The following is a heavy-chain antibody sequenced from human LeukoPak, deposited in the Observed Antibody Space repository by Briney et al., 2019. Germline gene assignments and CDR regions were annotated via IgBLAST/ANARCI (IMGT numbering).Heavy chain of an antibody. D-gene: IGHD2-15*01. V-gene: IGHV1-18*01. Sequence: GESLKISCKGSGYSFTSYGISWVRQAPGQGLEWMGWISAYNGNTDYAQKLQGRVTMTTDTSTSTAYMELRSLRSDDTAVYYCASRKGGWNWFDPWGQGTLVTVSS. CDR3: ASRKGGWNWFDP. J-gene: IGHJ5*02. CDR2: ISAYNGNT. CDR1: GYSFTSYG.